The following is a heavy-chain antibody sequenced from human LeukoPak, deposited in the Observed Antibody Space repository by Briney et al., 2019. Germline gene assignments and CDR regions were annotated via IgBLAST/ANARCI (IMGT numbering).Heavy chain of an antibody. J-gene: IGHJ4*02. CDR1: GGSISSYY. CDR3: ARALRGHYYDSSGYYYYFDY. CDR2: IYYSGST. V-gene: IGHV4-59*01. Sequence: SETLSLTCTVSGGSISSYYWSRIRQPPGKGLEWIGYIYYSGSTNYNPSLKSRVTISVDTSKNQFSLKLSSVTAADTAVYYCARALRGHYYDSSGYYYYFDYWGQGALVTVSS. D-gene: IGHD3-22*01.